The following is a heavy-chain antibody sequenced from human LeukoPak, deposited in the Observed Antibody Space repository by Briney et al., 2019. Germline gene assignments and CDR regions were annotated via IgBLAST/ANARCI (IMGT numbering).Heavy chain of an antibody. Sequence: GTSLRLSCAASGFTLSSCVMHWVRQAPGKGLEWVAVITYDGITTYFDDSVKGRFTISRDTSKSMLYLQMNSLRPEDTAVYYCVKEQSSGNYRTADFWGQGTLVTVSS. D-gene: IGHD3-10*01. V-gene: IGHV3-30*18. CDR1: GFTLSSCV. CDR2: ITYDGITT. J-gene: IGHJ4*02. CDR3: VKEQSSGNYRTADF.